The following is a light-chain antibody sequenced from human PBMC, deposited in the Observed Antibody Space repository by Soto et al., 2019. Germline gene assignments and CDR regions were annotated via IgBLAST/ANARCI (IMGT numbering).Light chain of an antibody. CDR2: DST. Sequence: DIQMTQSPSTLSASIGHRVTIACRASQSIRNWLAWYQHKPGRAPKLLISDSTRLESGVTSRFSGSGSGTEFTLTINSLQPDDFATYYCQEYSTFPSCTVGQGTKLEIQ. CDR3: QEYSTFPSCT. V-gene: IGKV1-5*01. J-gene: IGKJ2*02. CDR1: QSIRNW.